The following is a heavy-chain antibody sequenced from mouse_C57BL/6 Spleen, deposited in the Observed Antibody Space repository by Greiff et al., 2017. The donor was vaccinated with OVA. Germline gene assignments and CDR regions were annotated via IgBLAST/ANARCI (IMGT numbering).Heavy chain of an antibody. CDR2: ISSGGSYT. J-gene: IGHJ2*01. Sequence: EVMLVESGGDLVKPGGSLKLSCAASGFTFSSYGMSWVRQTPDKRLEWVATISSGGSYTYYPDSVKGRFTISRDNAKNTLYLQMSRLKSEDTAMDYCARNWDGTGGYYFGYWGQGTTLTVSS. D-gene: IGHD4-1*01. V-gene: IGHV5-6*01. CDR1: GFTFSSYG. CDR3: ARNWDGTGGYYFGY.